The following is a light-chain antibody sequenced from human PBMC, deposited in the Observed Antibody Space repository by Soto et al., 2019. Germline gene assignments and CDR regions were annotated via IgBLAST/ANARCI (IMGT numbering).Light chain of an antibody. CDR3: QQYNNWPRT. CDR2: GAS. CDR1: QSVSSD. V-gene: IGKV3-15*01. Sequence: EIVMTQSPATLSVSPGERATLSCSASQSVSSDLAWYHQKPGQAPRLLIYGASTRATGIPARFSGSGSGTEFTLTINSLQSEDFAVYYCQQYNNWPRTCGQGTKVDIK. J-gene: IGKJ1*01.